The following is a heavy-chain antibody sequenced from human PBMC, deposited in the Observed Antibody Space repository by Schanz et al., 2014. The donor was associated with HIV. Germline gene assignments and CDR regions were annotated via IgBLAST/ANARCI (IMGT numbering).Heavy chain of an antibody. CDR3: ARGLKDSSSSEAFHI. Sequence: QVWLVQSGAEVKKPGASVRVSCKAPGNIFNSDYLHWVRQAPGHGLEWMGIINTGDGNLRYAQKFQGRVTMTRDTSVSTAYMELSRLTSDDTAMYYCARGLKDSSSSEAFHIWGQGTMVTVSS. V-gene: IGHV1-46*02. CDR1: GNIFNSDY. J-gene: IGHJ3*02. D-gene: IGHD6-6*01. CDR2: INTGDGNL.